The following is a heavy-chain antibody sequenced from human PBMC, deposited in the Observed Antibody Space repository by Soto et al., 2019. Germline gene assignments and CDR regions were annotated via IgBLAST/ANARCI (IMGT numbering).Heavy chain of an antibody. CDR2: ISSSSSTI. J-gene: IGHJ6*03. CDR1: GFTFSRYS. CDR3: AREEVPAYYYYYYYMDV. D-gene: IGHD2-2*01. V-gene: IGHV3-48*01. Sequence: GGSQILSCAASGFTFSRYSMNWVRQVPGKGLEWISYISSSSSTIYYADSVKGRFTISRDNAENSLYLQMNSLRAEDTAVYYCAREEVPAYYYYYYYMDVWGKGTTVTVSS.